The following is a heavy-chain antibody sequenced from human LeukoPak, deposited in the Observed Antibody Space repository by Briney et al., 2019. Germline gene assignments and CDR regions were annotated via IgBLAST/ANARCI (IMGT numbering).Heavy chain of an antibody. J-gene: IGHJ3*02. Sequence: PSGTLSLTCAVSGGSISSSNWWSWVRQPPGKGLEWIGRIYTSGSTNYNPSLKSRVTISVDTSKNQFSLKLSSVTAADTAVYYCARDPIEWGVVIRGPSGIWGQGTMVTVSS. CDR1: GGSISSSNW. V-gene: IGHV4-4*02. CDR3: ARDPIEWGVVIRGPSGI. CDR2: IYTSGST. D-gene: IGHD3-3*01.